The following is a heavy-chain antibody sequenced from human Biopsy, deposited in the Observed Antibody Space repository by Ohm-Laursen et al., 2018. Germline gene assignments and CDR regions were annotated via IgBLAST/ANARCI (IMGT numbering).Heavy chain of an antibody. D-gene: IGHD3-16*01. J-gene: IGHJ4*02. CDR3: ARAAFGPFDS. V-gene: IGHV4-4*07. CDR1: GGSISSYY. Sequence: SDTLSLTCTVSGGSISSYYWNWIRQPAGKGLEWIGRIYTNGSTNFNPSLKSRVTMSIDTSKNQFSLRLSSVTAADTAVYYCARAAFGPFDSWGQGALVTVSS. CDR2: IYTNGST.